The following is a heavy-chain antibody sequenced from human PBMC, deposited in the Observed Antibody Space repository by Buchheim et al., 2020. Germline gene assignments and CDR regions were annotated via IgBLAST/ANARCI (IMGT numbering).Heavy chain of an antibody. CDR1: GFDFDSYS. Sequence: EVQLVESGGGLVKPGGSLRLSCGVSGFDFDSYSMNWVRQAPGRGLEWVASISSNSRYIYYADSLKGRFTISRDIANNSLFLQMNSLRAEDTGVYFCARDRGMLTFGLNPWGQGTL. CDR3: ARDRGMLTFGLNP. V-gene: IGHV3-21*01. J-gene: IGHJ5*02. D-gene: IGHD4/OR15-4a*01. CDR2: ISSNSRYI.